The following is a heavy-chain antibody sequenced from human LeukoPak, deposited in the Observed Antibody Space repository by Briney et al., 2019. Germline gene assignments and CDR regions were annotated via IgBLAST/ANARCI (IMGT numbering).Heavy chain of an antibody. J-gene: IGHJ4*02. V-gene: IGHV4-30-4*08. D-gene: IGHD3-22*01. CDR1: GGSISSGDYY. Sequence: SQTLSLTCTVSGGSISSGDYYWSWIRQPPGKGLEWIGHIYYSGSTYYNPSLKSRVTISVDTSKNQFSLKLSSVTAADTAVYYCARDPVDYYDSSGYRTGYWGQGTLVTVSS. CDR3: ARDPVDYYDSSGYRTGY. CDR2: IYYSGST.